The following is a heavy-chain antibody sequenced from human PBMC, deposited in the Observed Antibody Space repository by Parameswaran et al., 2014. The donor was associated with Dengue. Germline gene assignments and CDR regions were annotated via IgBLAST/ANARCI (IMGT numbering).Heavy chain of an antibody. V-gene: IGHV4-61*02. CDR3: ARNVAVSNWFDP. D-gene: IGHD6-19*01. CDR1: GGSISSGSYY. Sequence: ASETLSLTCTVSGGSISSGSYYWSWIRQPAGKGLEWIGRIYTSGSTNYNPSLKSRVTISVDTSKNQFSLKLSSVTAADTAVYYCARNVAVSNWFDPWGQGTLVTVSS. CDR2: IYTSGST. J-gene: IGHJ5*02.